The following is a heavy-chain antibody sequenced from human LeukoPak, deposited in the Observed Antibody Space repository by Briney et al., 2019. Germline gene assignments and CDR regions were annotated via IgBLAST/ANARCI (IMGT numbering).Heavy chain of an antibody. CDR2: ISWNSGSI. CDR3: AKDMDY. J-gene: IGHJ4*02. V-gene: IGHV3-9*01. Sequence: GRSLRLSCAASGFTFDDYAMHWVRQAPGKGLEWVSGISWNSGSIGYADSVKGRFTISRDNAKNSLYLQMNSLRAEDTDLYYCAKDMDYWGQGTLVTVSS. CDR1: GFTFDDYA.